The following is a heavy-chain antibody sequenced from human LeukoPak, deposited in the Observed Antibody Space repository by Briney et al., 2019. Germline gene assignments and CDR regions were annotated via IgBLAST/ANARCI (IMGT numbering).Heavy chain of an antibody. V-gene: IGHV4-34*01. J-gene: IGHJ4*02. CDR3: ARGHYFLDY. CDR1: GYSISSGYY. D-gene: IGHD2/OR15-2a*01. CDR2: INHSGST. Sequence: PSETLSLTCTVSGYSISSGYYWSWIRQPPGKGLEWIGEINHSGSTNYNPSLKSRVTISVDTSKNQFSLKLSSVTAADTAVYYCARGHYFLDYWGQGTLVTVSS.